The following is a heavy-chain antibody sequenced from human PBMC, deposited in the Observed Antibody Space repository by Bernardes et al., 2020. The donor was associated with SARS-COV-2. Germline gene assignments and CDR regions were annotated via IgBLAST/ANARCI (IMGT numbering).Heavy chain of an antibody. J-gene: IGHJ2*01. V-gene: IGHV3-7*01. D-gene: IGHD2-8*01. CDR3: ARGCTNDVCYSWFFDL. Sequence: GGSLRLSCAASGFIASSHCMSWVRQAPGKGLEWVASINKDGSEKRYVDSVKGRFTISTDNAQNSLYLQMSSLRDEDTAVYYCARGCTNDVCYSWFFDLWGRGTLVTVSS. CDR2: INKDGSEK. CDR1: GFIASSHC.